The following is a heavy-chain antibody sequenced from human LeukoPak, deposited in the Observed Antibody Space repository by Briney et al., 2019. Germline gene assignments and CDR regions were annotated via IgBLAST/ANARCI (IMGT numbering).Heavy chain of an antibody. J-gene: IGHJ6*03. CDR2: IKQDGSEK. CDR3: ARAVPFYCSSTSCQNHDYYYYYMDV. CDR1: GFTFSSYW. V-gene: IGHV3-7*01. D-gene: IGHD2-2*01. Sequence: SGGSLRLSCAASGFTFSSYWMSWVRQAPGKGLEWVANIKQDGSEKYYVDSVKGRFTISRDNAKNSLYPQMNSLRAEDTAVYYCARAVPFYCSSTSCQNHDYYYYYMDVWGKGTTVTVSS.